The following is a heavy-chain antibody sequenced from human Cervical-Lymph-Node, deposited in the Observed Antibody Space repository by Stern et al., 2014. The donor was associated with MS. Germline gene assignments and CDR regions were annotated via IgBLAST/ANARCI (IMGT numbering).Heavy chain of an antibody. Sequence: EVQLVESGGGLVRPGGSLRLSCVASGFTFSTYNIDWVRQAPGKGLEWVSFISSSSNYIYYADSVKGRFTITRANAKNSVSLQMNSLRADDTAIYYCARDGRLEGGWGMDFWCQGTTVTVSS. CDR3: ARDGRLEGGWGMDF. D-gene: IGHD3-16*01. V-gene: IGHV3-21*01. CDR2: ISSSSNYI. J-gene: IGHJ6*02. CDR1: GFTFSTYN.